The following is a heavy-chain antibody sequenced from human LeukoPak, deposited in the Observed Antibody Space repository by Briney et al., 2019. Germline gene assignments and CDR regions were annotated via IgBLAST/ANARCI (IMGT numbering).Heavy chain of an antibody. CDR1: GFTVSSNY. D-gene: IGHD6-6*01. V-gene: IGHV3-53*01. Sequence: AGSLRLSCAASGFTVSSNYVSWVRQAPGKGLEWVSVIYSGGDTYYADSVKGRFTLSRDNSKNLLYLQMNSLRAEDTAVYYCARGGAARSAGHWGQGTLVSVSS. J-gene: IGHJ4*02. CDR3: ARGGAARSAGH. CDR2: IYSGGDT.